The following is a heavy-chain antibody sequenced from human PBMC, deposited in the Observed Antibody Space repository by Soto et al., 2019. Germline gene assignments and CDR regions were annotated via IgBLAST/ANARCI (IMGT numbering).Heavy chain of an antibody. D-gene: IGHD3-10*01. J-gene: IGHJ5*02. CDR1: GYSFSGYY. CDR2: IKLNSGGT. V-gene: IGHV1-2*02. CDR3: ARTRGVIPRVTYNWFDP. Sequence: ASVKVSCKASGYSFSGYYMNWVRQAPGQGLEWMGWIKLNSGGTDYAQKFQGRVTMTRDTSISTAYMELRGLRYDDTAVYYCARTRGVIPRVTYNWFDPWGQGTLVTVSS.